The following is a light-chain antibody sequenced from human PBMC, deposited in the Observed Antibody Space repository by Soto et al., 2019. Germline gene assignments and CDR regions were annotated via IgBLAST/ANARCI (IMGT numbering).Light chain of an antibody. V-gene: IGKV1-9*01. J-gene: IGKJ5*01. Sequence: IQLTQSPSSLSASVGDRVTITCRASQGISSYLAWYQQKPGKAPNLLIYAASTLQSGVPSRFSGSGSGTVFTLTISRLQPEDFATYYCQQLNSYPFTFGQGTRLEIK. CDR2: AAS. CDR1: QGISSY. CDR3: QQLNSYPFT.